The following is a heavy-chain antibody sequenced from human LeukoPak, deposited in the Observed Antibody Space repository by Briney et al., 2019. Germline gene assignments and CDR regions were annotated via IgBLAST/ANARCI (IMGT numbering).Heavy chain of an antibody. J-gene: IGHJ5*02. CDR3: AREIVTMIVVVRSHWFDP. CDR2: INTNTVNP. V-gene: IGHV7-4-1*02. D-gene: IGHD3-22*01. Sequence: GASVKVSCKASGYTFTSYAMNWVRQAPGQGLEWMGWINTNTVNPTYAQGFTGRFVFSLDTSVSTAYLQISSLKAEDTAVYYCAREIVTMIVVVRSHWFDPWGQGTLVTVSS. CDR1: GYTFTSYA.